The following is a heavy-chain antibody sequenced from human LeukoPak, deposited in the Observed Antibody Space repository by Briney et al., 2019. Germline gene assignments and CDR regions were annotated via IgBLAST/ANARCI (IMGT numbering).Heavy chain of an antibody. D-gene: IGHD3-10*01. Sequence: SETLSLTCAVYGGSFSGYYWSWLRQPPGKGLEWIGEINHSGSTNYNPSLKSRVTISVDTSKNQFSLKLSSVTAADTAVYYCARRGLRRTIDYWGQGTLVTVSS. CDR1: GGSFSGYY. V-gene: IGHV4-34*01. CDR3: ARRGLRRTIDY. J-gene: IGHJ4*02. CDR2: INHSGST.